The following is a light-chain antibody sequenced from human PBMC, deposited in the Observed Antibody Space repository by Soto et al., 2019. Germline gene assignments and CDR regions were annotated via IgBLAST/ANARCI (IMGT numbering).Light chain of an antibody. CDR2: EVS. J-gene: IGLJ3*02. Sequence: QSALTQPASVSGSPGQSITISCTGTSSDVGGYNYVSWYQQHPGKAPKLMIYEVSNRPSGVSDRCSGSKSGNTAFLTISGLQAEDEADYYCSAYTTSSTQVFGGGTKRTV. V-gene: IGLV2-14*01. CDR1: SSDVGGYNY. CDR3: SAYTTSSTQV.